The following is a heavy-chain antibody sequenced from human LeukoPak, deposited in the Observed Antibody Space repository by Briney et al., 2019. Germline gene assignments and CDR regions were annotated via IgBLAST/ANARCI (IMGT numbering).Heavy chain of an antibody. CDR3: ARYLDGSDAFDI. V-gene: IGHV3-30*04. D-gene: IGHD5-24*01. J-gene: IGHJ3*02. CDR1: GFTFSSYA. Sequence: GGSLRLSCAASGFTFSSYAMHWVRQAPGKGLEWVAVISYDGSNKYYADSVKGRFTISRDNSKNTLYLQMNSLRAEDTAVYYCARYLDGSDAFDIWGQGTMVTVSS. CDR2: ISYDGSNK.